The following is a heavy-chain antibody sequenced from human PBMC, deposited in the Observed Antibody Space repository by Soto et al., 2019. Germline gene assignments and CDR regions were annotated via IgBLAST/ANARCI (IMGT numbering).Heavy chain of an antibody. V-gene: IGHV3-49*03. CDR1: GFRFGDYS. Sequence: SLRLSCTASGFRFGDYSMSAFRQAPGKGLEWVGFIRSKAYGGTTEYAASVKGRFTISRDDSKSIAYLQMNSLKTEDTAVYYCTSPPHFDWSLPPYGVGNWFDPCGQRTLVTVSS. D-gene: IGHD3-9*01. CDR2: IRSKAYGGTT. CDR3: TSPPHFDWSLPPYGVGNWFDP. J-gene: IGHJ5*02.